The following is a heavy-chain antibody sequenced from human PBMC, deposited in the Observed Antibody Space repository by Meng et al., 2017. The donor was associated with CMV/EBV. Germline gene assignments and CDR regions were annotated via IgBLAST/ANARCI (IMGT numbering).Heavy chain of an antibody. D-gene: IGHD3-16*01. CDR2: IIPIFGTA. V-gene: IGHV1-69*05. CDR1: GGTFSSYA. Sequence: SVKVSCKASGGTFSSYAISWVRPAPGQGLEWMGGIIPIFGTANYAQKLQGRVTITTDESTSTAYMELTSLRSENTAVYHCAGGLGNYYYGMGVRGQGTTVTVSS. CDR3: AGGLGNYYYGMGV. J-gene: IGHJ6*02.